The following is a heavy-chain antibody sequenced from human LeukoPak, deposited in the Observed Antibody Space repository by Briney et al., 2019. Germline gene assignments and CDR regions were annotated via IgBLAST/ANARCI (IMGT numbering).Heavy chain of an antibody. V-gene: IGHV4-59*01. J-gene: IGHJ4*02. CDR1: GGSISSYY. Sequence: PSETLSLTCTVSGGSISSYYWSWIRQPPGKGLEWIGYIYYSGSTNYNPSLKSRVTISVDTSKNQFSLELSSVTAADTAVYYCARDYYDSSGYVNWGQGTLVTVSS. CDR2: IYYSGST. D-gene: IGHD3-22*01. CDR3: ARDYYDSSGYVN.